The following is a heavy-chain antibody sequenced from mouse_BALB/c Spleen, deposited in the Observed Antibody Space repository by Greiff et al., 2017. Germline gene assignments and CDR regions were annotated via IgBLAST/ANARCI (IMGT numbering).Heavy chain of an antibody. J-gene: IGHJ3*01. Sequence: EVNVVESGGGLVKPGGSLKLSCAASGFTFSSYAMSWVRQSPEKRLEWVAEISSGGSYTYYPDTVTGRFTISRDNAKNTLYLEMSSLRSEDTAMYYCARDGGPPFAYWGQGTLVTVSA. V-gene: IGHV5-9-4*01. CDR3: ARDGGPPFAY. CDR2: ISSGGSYT. CDR1: GFTFSSYA.